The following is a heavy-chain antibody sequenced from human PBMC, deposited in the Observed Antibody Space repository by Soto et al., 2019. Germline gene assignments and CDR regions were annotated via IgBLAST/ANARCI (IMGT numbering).Heavy chain of an antibody. D-gene: IGHD4-17*01. Sequence: PSETLSLTCTVSGGSISSGDYYWSWIRQPPGKGLEWIGYIYYSGSTYYNPSLKSRVTISVDTSKNQCSLKLSSVTAADTAVYYCARVFNGDYDLGFYGMDVWGQGTTVTVSS. J-gene: IGHJ6*02. V-gene: IGHV4-30-4*01. CDR2: IYYSGST. CDR3: ARVFNGDYDLGFYGMDV. CDR1: GGSISSGDYY.